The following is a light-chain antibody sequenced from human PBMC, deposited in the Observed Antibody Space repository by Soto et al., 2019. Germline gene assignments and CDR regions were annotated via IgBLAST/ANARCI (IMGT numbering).Light chain of an antibody. CDR2: DAS. CDR1: QSVGSR. CDR3: QQCYTYPYT. Sequence: DIQMTQSPSTLSASVTDRVTITCRASQSVGSRLAWYQQKPGKAPKLLISDASSLEVGATATFSGIGSVTEFTLTISSLHPDDFATYYCQQCYTYPYTFGQGINLEIK. J-gene: IGKJ2*01. V-gene: IGKV1-5*01.